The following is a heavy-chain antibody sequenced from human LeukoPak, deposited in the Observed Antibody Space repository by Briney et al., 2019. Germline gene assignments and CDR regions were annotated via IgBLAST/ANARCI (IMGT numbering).Heavy chain of an antibody. Sequence: SETLSLTCAVSDYSISSGYYWGWIRQPPGKGLEWIGSIYHSGSTYYNPSLKSRVTISVDTSKNQFSLKLSSVTAADTAVYYCARHSLQNYYDYYYMDVWGKGTTVTVSS. CDR3: ARHSLQNYYDYYYMDV. CDR1: DYSISSGYY. CDR2: IYHSGST. D-gene: IGHD2-15*01. J-gene: IGHJ6*03. V-gene: IGHV4-38-2*01.